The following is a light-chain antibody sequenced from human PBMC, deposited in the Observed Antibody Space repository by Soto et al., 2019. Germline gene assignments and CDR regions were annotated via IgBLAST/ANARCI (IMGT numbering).Light chain of an antibody. V-gene: IGKV3-11*01. Sequence: MVLPRSPAPRPLSPGQRATLPGRASQSFESNLAWNKHKPGQAPRLLIYDASNRATGIPGRFSGSGSGTDFTLTISNLEPEDFAVYYCQQRDNWPWTFGQGAKVEIK. J-gene: IGKJ1*01. CDR2: DAS. CDR3: QQRDNWPWT. CDR1: QSFESN.